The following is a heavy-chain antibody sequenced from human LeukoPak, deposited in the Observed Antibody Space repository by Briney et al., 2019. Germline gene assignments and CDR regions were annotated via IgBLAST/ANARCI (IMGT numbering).Heavy chain of an antibody. J-gene: IGHJ4*02. CDR2: IRYDGSNK. D-gene: IGHD3-10*01. Sequence: GGSLRLSCAASGFTFSSYGMHWVRQAPGKGLEWVAFIRYDGSNKYYADSVKGRFTISRENSKNTLYLQMNSLRAEDTAVYYCAKENTFYYYGSGNPGYWGQGTLVTVSS. V-gene: IGHV3-30*02. CDR1: GFTFSSYG. CDR3: AKENTFYYYGSGNPGY.